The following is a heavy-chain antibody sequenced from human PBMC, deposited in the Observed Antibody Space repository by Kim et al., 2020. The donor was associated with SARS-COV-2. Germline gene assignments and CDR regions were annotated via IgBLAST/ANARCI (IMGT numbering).Heavy chain of an antibody. Sequence: NPSLNSRCTISVDTSKNQFSLKLSSVTAADTDLYYCARGIAAAGGNWFDPWGQGTLVTVSS. V-gene: IGHV4-59*09. D-gene: IGHD6-13*01. CDR3: ARGIAAAGGNWFDP. J-gene: IGHJ5*02.